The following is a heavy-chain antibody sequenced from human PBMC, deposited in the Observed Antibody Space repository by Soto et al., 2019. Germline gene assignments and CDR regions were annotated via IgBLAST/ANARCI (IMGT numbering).Heavy chain of an antibody. V-gene: IGHV3-11*01. D-gene: IGHD3-10*01. CDR2: ISTSGTNE. CDR3: ARAAVRFSRLDY. CDR1: GFRFSDFY. J-gene: IGHJ4*02. Sequence: QVHLMESGGDLVKPGGSLRLSCAASGFRFSDFYMTWIRQAPGKGLEWVSYISTSGTNEFYADSVKGRFTISRDNAKASLYLQMNSLRSEDTAVYFCARAAVRFSRLDYWGQGALVTVSS.